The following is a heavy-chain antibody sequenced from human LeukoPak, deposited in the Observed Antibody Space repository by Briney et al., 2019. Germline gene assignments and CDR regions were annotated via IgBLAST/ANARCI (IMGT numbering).Heavy chain of an antibody. CDR3: ARDHSTTVTTYYFDY. Sequence: ASVKVSCKASGYTFTSYYMHWVRQAPGQGLEWMGITNPSGGSTSYAQKFQGRVTMTRDTSTSTVYMELSSLRSEDTAVYYCARDHSTTVTTYYFDYWGQGTLVTVSS. CDR1: GYTFTSYY. J-gene: IGHJ4*02. D-gene: IGHD4-17*01. CDR2: TNPSGGST. V-gene: IGHV1-46*01.